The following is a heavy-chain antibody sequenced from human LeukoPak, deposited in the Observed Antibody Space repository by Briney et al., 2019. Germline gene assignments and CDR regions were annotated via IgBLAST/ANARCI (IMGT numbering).Heavy chain of an antibody. D-gene: IGHD5-24*01. J-gene: IGHJ4*02. V-gene: IGHV3-48*01. CDR2: IGIDSGNT. CDR3: ARDYKYAFDN. CDR1: GFTFSDYS. Sequence: GGSLRLSCAASGFTFSDYSMNWVRQAPGKGLEGISYIGIDSGNTNYADSVKGRFTISGDKAKNSLYLQMNSLRAEDTAVYYCARDYKYAFDNWGQGTLVTVSS.